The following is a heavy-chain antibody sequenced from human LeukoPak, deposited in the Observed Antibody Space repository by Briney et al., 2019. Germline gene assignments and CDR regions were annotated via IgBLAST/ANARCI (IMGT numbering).Heavy chain of an antibody. CDR1: GFTFTTSA. D-gene: IGHD2-8*02. CDR2: IVVGSGNT. V-gene: IGHV1-58*01. Sequence: TSVKVSCKASGFTFTTSAVQWVRQARGQRLEWIGRIVVGSGNTDHAQKFQGRLTITRDISTSTAYMELSSLTSDDTAVYYCAAVPNANAWYWDDAFAIWGQGTMVTVSS. CDR3: AAVPNANAWYWDDAFAI. J-gene: IGHJ3*02.